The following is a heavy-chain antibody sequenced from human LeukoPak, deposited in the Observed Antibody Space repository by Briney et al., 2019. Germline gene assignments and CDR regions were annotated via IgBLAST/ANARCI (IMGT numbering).Heavy chain of an antibody. CDR1: GGSISSSSYY. J-gene: IGHJ2*01. V-gene: IGHV4-39*01. CDR3: ARLMGRDWYFDL. Sequence: PSETLSLTCTVSGGSISSSSYYWGGIRQPPGKGLEWIGSIYYSGSTYYNPSLKSRVTISVDTSKNQFSLKLSSVTAADTAVYYCARLMGRDWYFDLWGRGTLVTVSS. D-gene: IGHD2-8*01. CDR2: IYYSGST.